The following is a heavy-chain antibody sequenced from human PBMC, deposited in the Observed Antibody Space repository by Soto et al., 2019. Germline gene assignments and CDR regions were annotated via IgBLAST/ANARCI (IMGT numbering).Heavy chain of an antibody. CDR1: GYTFTSYG. Sequence: GASVKVSCKASGYTFTSYGISWVRQAPGQGLEWMGWISAYNGNTNYAQKLQGRVTMTTDTSTSTAYMELRSLRSDDTAVYYCARVSARITIFGVVIWEKYYYGMDVWGQGTTVTVSS. V-gene: IGHV1-18*01. D-gene: IGHD3-3*01. J-gene: IGHJ6*02. CDR2: ISAYNGNT. CDR3: ARVSARITIFGVVIWEKYYYGMDV.